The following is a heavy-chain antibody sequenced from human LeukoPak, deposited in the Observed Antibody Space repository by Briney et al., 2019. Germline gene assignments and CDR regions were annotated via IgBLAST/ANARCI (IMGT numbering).Heavy chain of an antibody. CDR2: ISGTGGST. V-gene: IGHV3-23*01. D-gene: IGHD6-6*01. CDR1: GFTFTSYS. Sequence: GGTLRLSCAASGFTFTSYSMTWVRQAPGKGLERVSGISGTGGSTYYADSVRGRFTISRDNAKNSLYLQMNSLRAEDTAVYYCTRDEDFYSSSSDYWGQGTLVTVSS. CDR3: TRDEDFYSSSSDY. J-gene: IGHJ4*02.